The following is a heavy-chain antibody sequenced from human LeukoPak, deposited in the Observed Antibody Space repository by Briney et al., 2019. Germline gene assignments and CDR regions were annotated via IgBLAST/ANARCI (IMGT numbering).Heavy chain of an antibody. CDR3: ARDLPPDIVVVFDY. D-gene: IGHD2-2*01. V-gene: IGHV1-2*02. CDR1: GYTFTGYY. CDR2: INPNGGGT. Sequence: ASVKVSCKASGYTFTGYYMHWVRQAPGQGLEWMGWINPNGGGTNYAQKFQGRVTMTRDTSISTAYMELSRLRSDDTAVYYCARDLPPDIVVVFDYWGQGTLVTVSS. J-gene: IGHJ4*02.